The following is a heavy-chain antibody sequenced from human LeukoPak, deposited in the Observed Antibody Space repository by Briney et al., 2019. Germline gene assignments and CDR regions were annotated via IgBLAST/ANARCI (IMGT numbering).Heavy chain of an antibody. CDR3: ARSSEGRYYYDSSGFSYYYYYMDV. CDR1: GGSISSSSYY. Sequence: SETLSLTCTVSGGSISSSSYYWSWIRQPPGKGLEWIGYIYYSGSTYYNPSLRSRVTISVDTSKNQFSLKLSSVTAADTAVYYRARSSEGRYYYDSSGFSYYYYYMDVWGKGTTVTISS. D-gene: IGHD3-22*01. CDR2: IYYSGST. V-gene: IGHV4-61*01. J-gene: IGHJ6*03.